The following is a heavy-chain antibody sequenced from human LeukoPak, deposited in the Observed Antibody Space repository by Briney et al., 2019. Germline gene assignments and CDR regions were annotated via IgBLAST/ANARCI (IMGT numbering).Heavy chain of an antibody. D-gene: IGHD3-16*01. CDR2: IPYDGSNK. J-gene: IGHJ6*02. Sequence: PGGSLRLSCAASGFSVSSNYMTWVRQAPGKGLEWVAVIPYDGSNKYYADSVKGQFTISRDNSKNTLYLQMNSLRAEDTAVYYCAKDLVWGYDYVVYGMDVWGQGTTVTVSS. CDR1: GFSVSSNY. CDR3: AKDLVWGYDYVVYGMDV. V-gene: IGHV3-30*18.